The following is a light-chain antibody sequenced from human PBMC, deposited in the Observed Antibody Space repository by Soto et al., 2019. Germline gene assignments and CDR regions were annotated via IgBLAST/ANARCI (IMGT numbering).Light chain of an antibody. CDR3: QQYEKLPLT. J-gene: IGKJ4*01. V-gene: IGKV1-33*01. CDR1: QDISNY. Sequence: DIQMTQSPSSLSASVGDRVTITCQASQDISNYLNWYQQKPGKAPKLLIYGASNLETGVPSRFSGSGSGTDFTFTISSLQPEDIATYYCQQYEKLPLTFGGGTKVEI. CDR2: GAS.